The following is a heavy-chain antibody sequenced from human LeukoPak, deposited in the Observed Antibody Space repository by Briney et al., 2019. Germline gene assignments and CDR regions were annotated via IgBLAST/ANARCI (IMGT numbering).Heavy chain of an antibody. J-gene: IGHJ4*02. D-gene: IGHD6-19*01. Sequence: GGSLRLSCAASGFTFSSYSMNWVRQAPGKGLEWVSSISSSSSSYIYYADSVKGRFTISRDNAKNSLYLQMNSLRAEDTAAYYCARPLSGWLGADFDYWGQGTLVTVSS. CDR1: GFTFSSYS. CDR3: ARPLSGWLGADFDY. CDR2: ISSSSSSYI. V-gene: IGHV3-21*01.